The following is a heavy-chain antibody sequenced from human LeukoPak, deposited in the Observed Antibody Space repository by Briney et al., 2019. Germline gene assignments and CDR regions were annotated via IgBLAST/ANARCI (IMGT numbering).Heavy chain of an antibody. CDR1: GGSISSYY. V-gene: IGHV4-59*12. CDR2: IYYSGST. J-gene: IGHJ1*01. D-gene: IGHD4-23*01. Sequence: SETLSLTCTVSGGSISSYYWSWIRQPPGKGLEWIGYIYYSGSTNYNPSLKSRVTISIDTSKNQFSLKLSSVTAADTAVYYCARYLDYGGNSRVFQHWGQGTLVTVSS. CDR3: ARYLDYGGNSRVFQH.